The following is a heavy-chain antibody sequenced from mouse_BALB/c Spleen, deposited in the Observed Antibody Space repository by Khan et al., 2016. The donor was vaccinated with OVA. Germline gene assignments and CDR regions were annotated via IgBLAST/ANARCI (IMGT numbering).Heavy chain of an antibody. V-gene: IGHV5-6-3*01. D-gene: IGHD3-3*01. CDR3: TRRARTIN. CDR2: INSNGGST. Sequence: EVELVESGGGLVQPGGSPKLSCAASGFTFSSYGMSWVRQTPDKRLELVATINSNGGSTYYPDSVKGRFTISRDNAKNTLYLQMSSLKSEDTAMYYCTRRARTINWGQGTTLTVSS. J-gene: IGHJ2*01. CDR1: GFTFSSYG.